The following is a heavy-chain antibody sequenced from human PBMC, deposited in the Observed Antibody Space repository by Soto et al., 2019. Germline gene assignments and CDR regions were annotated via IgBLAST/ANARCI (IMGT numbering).Heavy chain of an antibody. V-gene: IGHV4-30-4*01. J-gene: IGHJ6*02. CDR3: VKEGSTVTTAGLGV. CDR1: GGSISSGDYY. D-gene: IGHD4-17*01. CDR2: IYYSGST. Sequence: QVQLQESGPGLVKPSQTLSLTCTVSGGSISSGDYYWSWIRQPPGQGLEWIGYIYYSGSTYYNPSLKSRVTISVDTSKNQFSLKLSSVPAADTAVYYCVKEGSTVTTAGLGVWGQGTTDTDSS.